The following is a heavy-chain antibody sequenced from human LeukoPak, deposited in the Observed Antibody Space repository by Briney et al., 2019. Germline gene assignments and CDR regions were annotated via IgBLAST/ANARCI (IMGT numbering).Heavy chain of an antibody. Sequence: PGGSLRLSCAASGFTFSSYAMHWVRQAPGKGLEWVTFIRYDGSNKYYADSVKGRFTISRDNAKNSLYLQMNSLRAEDTAVYYCARQTYDSGSAPDAFDIWGQGTMITVSS. CDR2: IRYDGSNK. CDR3: ARQTYDSGSAPDAFDI. CDR1: GFTFSSYA. J-gene: IGHJ3*02. V-gene: IGHV3-30*02. D-gene: IGHD3-10*01.